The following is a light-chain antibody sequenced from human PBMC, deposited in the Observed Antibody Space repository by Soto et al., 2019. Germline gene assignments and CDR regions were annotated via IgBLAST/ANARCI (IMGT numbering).Light chain of an antibody. CDR2: SNN. J-gene: IGLJ1*01. Sequence: QSALTHPPSASATPVQRVNISCSGSSSNIGSSAVNWYQQLPGTAPKLLIYSNNQRPSGVPDRFSGSKSGTSASLAISGLQSEDEADYYCAAWDDSLNGFYVFGTGTKVTVL. CDR3: AAWDDSLNGFYV. CDR1: SSNIGSSA. V-gene: IGLV1-44*01.